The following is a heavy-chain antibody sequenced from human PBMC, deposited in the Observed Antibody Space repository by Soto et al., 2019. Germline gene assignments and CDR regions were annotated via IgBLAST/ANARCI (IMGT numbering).Heavy chain of an antibody. CDR3: ARRITMVRGVIMDWFDP. CDR1: GGSIRSGGYY. D-gene: IGHD3-10*01. V-gene: IGHV4-31*03. CDR2: IYYSGST. J-gene: IGHJ5*02. Sequence: SETLSLTCTVSGGSIRSGGYYWSWIRQHPGKGLEWIGYIYYSGSTYYNPSLKSRVTISVDTSKNQFSLKLSSVTAADTAVYYCARRITMVRGVIMDWFDPWGQGTLVTVSS.